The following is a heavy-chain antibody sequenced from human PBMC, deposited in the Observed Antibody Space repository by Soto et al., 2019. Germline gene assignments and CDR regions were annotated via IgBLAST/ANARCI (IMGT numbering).Heavy chain of an antibody. D-gene: IGHD3-3*02. J-gene: IGHJ6*02. V-gene: IGHV3-23*01. CDR2: ISGSGATT. CDR1: GVRFSSYA. Sequence: EVQLLESGGGSELPGGSLRLSCAASGVRFSSYALSWVRQAPGKGLEWLSVISGSGATTFSADSVKGRFTFSKDSSMNSFYLQMNSLKVDDTAVYYCATLAMAGDTVYYFNGLDVWGQGTTVTVSS. CDR3: ATLAMAGDTVYYFNGLDV.